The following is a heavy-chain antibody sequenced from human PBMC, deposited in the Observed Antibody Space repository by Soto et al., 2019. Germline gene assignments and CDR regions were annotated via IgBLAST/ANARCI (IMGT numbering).Heavy chain of an antibody. CDR3: ARQYYYDSSGYYIRWFGP. CDR1: GYSFTSYW. CDR2: IYPGDSDT. J-gene: IGHJ5*02. V-gene: IGHV5-51*01. D-gene: IGHD3-22*01. Sequence: GESLKISCKGSGYSFTSYWIGWVRQMPGKGLEWMGIIYPGDSDTRYSPSFQGQVTISADKSISTAYLQWSSLKASDTAMYYCARQYYYDSSGYYIRWFGPWGQGTLVTVSS.